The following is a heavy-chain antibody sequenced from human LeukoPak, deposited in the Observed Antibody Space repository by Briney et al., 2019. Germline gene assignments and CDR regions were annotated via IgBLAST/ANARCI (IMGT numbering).Heavy chain of an antibody. D-gene: IGHD6-6*01. CDR1: GYIFTSYD. V-gene: IGHV1-8*01. J-gene: IGHJ6*03. Sequence: GASVEVSCKASGYIFTSYDINWVRQATGQGLEWMGWMNPNSGNTGYAQKFQGSVTMTRNTSISTAYMELSSLRSEDTAVYYCARVPSSSSYYYYYYMDVWGKGTTVTVSS. CDR3: ARVPSSSSYYYYYYMDV. CDR2: MNPNSGNT.